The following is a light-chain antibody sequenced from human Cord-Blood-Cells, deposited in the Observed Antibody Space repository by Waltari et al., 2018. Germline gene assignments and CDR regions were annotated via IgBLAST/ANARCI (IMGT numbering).Light chain of an antibody. V-gene: IGLV2-23*01. CDR1: SSDVGSYNL. CDR3: CSYAGSSTYV. Sequence: HSALTQPASVSGSPRQSITISCTGTSSDVGSYNLVSWSQQHPGKAPKLMIYEGSKRPSGVSNRFSGSKSGNTASLTISGLQAEDEADYYCCSYAGSSTYVFGTGTKVTVL. J-gene: IGLJ1*01. CDR2: EGS.